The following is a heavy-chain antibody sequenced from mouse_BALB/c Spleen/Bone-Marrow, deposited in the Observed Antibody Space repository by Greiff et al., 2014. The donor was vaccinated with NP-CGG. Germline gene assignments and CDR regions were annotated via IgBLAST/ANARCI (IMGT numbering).Heavy chain of an antibody. V-gene: IGHV1S56*01. CDR3: ARSGDSSGYGFAY. Sequence: QVQLQQSGPELVKPGALVKISCKASGYTFTSYDINWVKQRPGQGLEWIGWIYHGDGSTKNNEKFKGKATLTADKSSSTAYMQLSNLTSENSAVDFCARSGDSSGYGFAYWGQGTLVTVSA. D-gene: IGHD3-2*01. J-gene: IGHJ3*01. CDR2: IYHGDGST. CDR1: GYTFTSYD.